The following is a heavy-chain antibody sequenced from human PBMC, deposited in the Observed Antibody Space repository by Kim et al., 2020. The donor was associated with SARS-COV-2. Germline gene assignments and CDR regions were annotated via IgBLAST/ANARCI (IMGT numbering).Heavy chain of an antibody. CDR3: ARGIAAGPGA. D-gene: IGHD6-25*01. Sequence: GSTTCDPSLKSRVTISVDTSKNEFSRKLSSVTAAETAVYYCARGIAAGPGAWGQGTVVTVSS. V-gene: IGHV4-34*01. J-gene: IGHJ5*02. CDR2: GST.